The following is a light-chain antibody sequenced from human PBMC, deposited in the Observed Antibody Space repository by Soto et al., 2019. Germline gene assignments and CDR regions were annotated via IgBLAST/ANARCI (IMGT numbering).Light chain of an antibody. Sequence: EIVLTQSPATLSLSPGEKATLSCGASQSGSSSYLAWYQQKPGLAPRLLIYDASSRATGIPDRFSGSGSGTDFTLTISRLEPEDFAVYYCQQYGSSPYTFGQGTKLEI. J-gene: IGKJ2*01. CDR1: QSGSSSY. CDR2: DAS. V-gene: IGKV3D-20*01. CDR3: QQYGSSPYT.